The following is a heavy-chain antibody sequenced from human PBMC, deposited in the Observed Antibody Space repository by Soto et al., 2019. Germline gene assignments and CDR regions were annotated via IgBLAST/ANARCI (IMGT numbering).Heavy chain of an antibody. Sequence: AASGFTFSIYAMSWFRQAPGKGLEWVSAISGSGGSTYYADSVKGRFTISRDNSKNTLYLQMNSLRAEDTAVYYCAKARGYTFDYWGQGTLVTVSS. D-gene: IGHD3-16*02. J-gene: IGHJ4*02. CDR1: GFTFSIYA. CDR3: AKARGYTFDY. V-gene: IGHV3-23*01. CDR2: ISGSGGST.